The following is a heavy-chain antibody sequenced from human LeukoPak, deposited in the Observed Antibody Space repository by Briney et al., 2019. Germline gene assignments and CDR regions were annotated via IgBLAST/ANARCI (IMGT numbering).Heavy chain of an antibody. Sequence: GASVKVSCKVSGYTLTELSMHWVRQAPGKGLEWMGGFDPEDGETIYAQKFQGRVTMTEDTSTDTAYMELSSLRSEDTAVYYCATKSIVPAAMTRDDAFDIWGQGTMVTVSS. CDR1: GYTLTELS. D-gene: IGHD2-2*01. J-gene: IGHJ3*02. CDR3: ATKSIVPAAMTRDDAFDI. CDR2: FDPEDGET. V-gene: IGHV1-24*01.